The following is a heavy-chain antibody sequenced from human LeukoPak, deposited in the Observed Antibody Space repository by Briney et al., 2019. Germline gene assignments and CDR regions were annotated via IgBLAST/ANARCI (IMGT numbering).Heavy chain of an antibody. D-gene: IGHD3-10*01. CDR3: ARFNVVRGVINNYYYMDV. J-gene: IGHJ6*03. V-gene: IGHV4-38-2*02. Sequence: SETLSLTCTVSGYSISSGYYWGWIRQPPGKGLEWIGSIYHSGSTYYNPSLKSRVTISVDTSKNQFSLKLSSVTAADTAVYYCARFNVVRGVINNYYYMDVWGKGTTVTVSS. CDR2: IYHSGST. CDR1: GYSISSGYY.